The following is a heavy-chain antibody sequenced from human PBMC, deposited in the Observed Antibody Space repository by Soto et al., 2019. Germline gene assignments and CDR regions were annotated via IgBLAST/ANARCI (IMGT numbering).Heavy chain of an antibody. CDR3: AIRTGQLAIISEFDGDWFFEV. CDR2: INPDSGGT. CDR1: GYTFTDYY. V-gene: IGHV1-2*02. D-gene: IGHD2-2*01. J-gene: IGHJ2*01. Sequence: QEQLVQSGAEVKKPGASLKVSCKASGYTFTDYYIHWVRQAPGQGLEWVGWINPDSGGTNLAQRFQGRVTMTSDTSINTACMELSSLRSDDTAVYYCAIRTGQLAIISEFDGDWFFEVWGRGTLVTVSS.